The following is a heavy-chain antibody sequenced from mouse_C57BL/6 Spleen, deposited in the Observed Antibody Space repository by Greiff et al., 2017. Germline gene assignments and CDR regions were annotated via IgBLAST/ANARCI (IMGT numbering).Heavy chain of an antibody. CDR1: GYTFTDYE. V-gene: IGHV1-15*01. D-gene: IGHD3-3*01. Sequence: VKLMEPGAELVRPGASVTLSCKASGYTFTDYEMHWVKQTPVHGLEWIGAIDPETGGTAYNQKFKGKAILTADKSSSTAYMELRSLTSEDSAVYYCTRGDLYYAMDYWGQGTSVTVSS. CDR3: TRGDLYYAMDY. J-gene: IGHJ4*01. CDR2: IDPETGGT.